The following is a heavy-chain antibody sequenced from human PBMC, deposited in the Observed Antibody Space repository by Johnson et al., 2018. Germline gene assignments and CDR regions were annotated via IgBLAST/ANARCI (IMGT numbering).Heavy chain of an antibody. Sequence: VQLVQSGGGVVQPGRSLRLSCAASGFTFDDYAMHWVRQAPGKGLEWVSGISWNSGSIGYADSVKGRFTISRDNAKNSLYLQMNSLRAEDTALYYCAKDRGYGYGNDAFDIWGQGTMVTVSS. V-gene: IGHV3-9*01. D-gene: IGHD5-18*01. CDR2: ISWNSGSI. J-gene: IGHJ3*02. CDR3: AKDRGYGYGNDAFDI. CDR1: GFTFDDYA.